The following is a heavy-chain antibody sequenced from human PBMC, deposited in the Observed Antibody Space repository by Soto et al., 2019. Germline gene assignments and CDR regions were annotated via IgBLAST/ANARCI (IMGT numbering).Heavy chain of an antibody. D-gene: IGHD6-6*01. J-gene: IGHJ6*03. CDR2: ISAYNGNT. V-gene: IGHV1-18*01. CDR1: GYTFTSYG. Sequence: ASVKVSCKASGYTFTSYGISWVRQAPGQGLEWMGWISAYNGNTNYAQKLQGRVTMTTDTSTSTAYMELRSLRSDDTAVYYCARVDHSSSSYYYYYYMDVWGKGTTVTVSS. CDR3: ARVDHSSSSYYYYYYMDV.